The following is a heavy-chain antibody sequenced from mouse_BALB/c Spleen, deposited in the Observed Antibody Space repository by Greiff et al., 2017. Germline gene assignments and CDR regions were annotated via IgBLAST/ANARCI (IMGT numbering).Heavy chain of an antibody. D-gene: IGHD2-4*01. CDR2: IYPGNSDT. CDR3: TRVDMITEYFDV. CDR1: GYSFTSYW. V-gene: IGHV1-5*01. Sequence: EVQLQQSGTVLARPGASVKMSCKASGYSFTSYWMHWVKQRPGQGLEWIGAIYPGNSDTSYNQKFKGKAKLTAVTSASTAYMELSSLTNEDSAVYYCTRVDMITEYFDVWGAGTTVTVSS. J-gene: IGHJ1*01.